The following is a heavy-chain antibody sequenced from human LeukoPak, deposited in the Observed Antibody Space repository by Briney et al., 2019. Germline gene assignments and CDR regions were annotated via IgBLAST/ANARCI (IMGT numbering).Heavy chain of an antibody. CDR3: ARDVEDSSGYYYERDYYYYGMDV. D-gene: IGHD3-22*01. CDR2: ISAYNGNT. V-gene: IGHV1-18*01. CDR1: GYTFTSYG. Sequence: ASVNVSCKASGYTFTSYGISWVRQAPGQGLEWMGWISAYNGNTNYAQKLQGRVTMTTDTSTSTAYMELRSLRSDDTAVYYCARDVEDSSGYYYERDYYYYGMDVWGQGTTVTVSS. J-gene: IGHJ6*02.